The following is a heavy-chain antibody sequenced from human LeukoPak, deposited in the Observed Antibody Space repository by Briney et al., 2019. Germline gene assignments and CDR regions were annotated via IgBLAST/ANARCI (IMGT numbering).Heavy chain of an antibody. CDR1: GYTFTAYY. CDR3: ARAEAIDY. CDR2: INPNSGGT. D-gene: IGHD5-12*01. V-gene: IGHV1-2*02. Sequence: GAPVKVSRKASGYTFTAYYMHWVRQAPGQGLEWMGWINPNSGGTKYVQKFQGRVTMTRDTSISTAYMELGTLRSDDTAVYYCARAEAIDYWGQGTLVTVSS. J-gene: IGHJ4*02.